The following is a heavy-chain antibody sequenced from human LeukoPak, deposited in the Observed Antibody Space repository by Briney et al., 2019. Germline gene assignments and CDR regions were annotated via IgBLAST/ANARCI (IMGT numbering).Heavy chain of an antibody. V-gene: IGHV1-69*06. CDR2: IIPIFGTA. CDR1: GGTFSSYA. J-gene: IGHJ3*02. CDR3: ATNIVVPAAPPAFDI. D-gene: IGHD2-2*01. Sequence: SVKVSCKASGGTFSSYAISWVRLAPGQGLEWMGGIIPIFGTANYAQKFQGRVTITADKSTSTAYMELSSLRSEDTAVYYCATNIVVPAAPPAFDIWGQATMVTVSS.